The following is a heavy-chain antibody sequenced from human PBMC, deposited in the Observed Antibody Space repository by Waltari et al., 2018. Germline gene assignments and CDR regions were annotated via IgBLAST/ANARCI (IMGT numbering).Heavy chain of an antibody. CDR1: GFTFSSYA. Sequence: QVQLVESGGGVVQPGRSLRLSCAASGFTFSSYAMHWVRQAPGKGLEWVAVISYDGSNKYYADSVKCRFTISRDNSKNTLYLQMNSLRAEDTAVYYCARDNGDYDFDYWGQGTLVTVSS. V-gene: IGHV3-30-3*01. CDR3: ARDNGDYDFDY. J-gene: IGHJ4*02. D-gene: IGHD4-17*01. CDR2: ISYDGSNK.